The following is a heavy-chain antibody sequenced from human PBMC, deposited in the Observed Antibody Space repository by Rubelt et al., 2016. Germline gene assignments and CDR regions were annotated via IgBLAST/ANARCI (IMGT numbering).Heavy chain of an antibody. V-gene: IGHV4-34*01. J-gene: IGHJ6*03. CDR2: INHSGST. D-gene: IGHD1/OR15-1a*01. CDR1: GGSFSGYY. CDR3: ARGEGMNNYYYYMDV. Sequence: QVQLQQWGAGLLKPSETLSLTCAVYGGSFSGYYWSWIRQPPGKWLEWIGEINHSGSTNYNPSLKGRVTISVDTSKNQFYLKLSSVTAADTAVYYCARGEGMNNYYYYMDVWGKGTTVTVSS.